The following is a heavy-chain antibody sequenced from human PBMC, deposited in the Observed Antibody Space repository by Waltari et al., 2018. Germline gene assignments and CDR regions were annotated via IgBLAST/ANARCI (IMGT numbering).Heavy chain of an antibody. J-gene: IGHJ3*02. V-gene: IGHV4-34*01. CDR1: GGSFGGYY. CDR2: ITHSGST. CDR3: VSSSASNYTSNYAFDI. D-gene: IGHD4-4*01. Sequence: QVQLQQWGAGLLKPSETLSLTCAAYGGSFGGYYWSWIRQPPGKGLEWIGEITHSGSTNYNPCYKSRVTISVDMTKNPSSMKLSLVTAAVTSVYSGVSSSASNYTSNYAFDIWGQGTMVTVSS.